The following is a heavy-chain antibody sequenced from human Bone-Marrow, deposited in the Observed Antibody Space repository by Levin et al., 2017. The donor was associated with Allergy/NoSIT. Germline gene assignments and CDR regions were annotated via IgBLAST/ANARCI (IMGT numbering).Heavy chain of an antibody. CDR2: ISGSGGNT. J-gene: IGHJ4*02. CDR3: AGYDTSAYHSPFDY. CDR1: GFIFRNYA. V-gene: IGHV3-23*01. Sequence: GGSLRLSFAASGFIFRNYAMNWVRQAPGKGLEWVSQISGSGGNTHYADSVKGRFTISRDNSKNTLYLQMNSLRVEDTAVYYCAGYDTSAYHSPFDYWGQGTLVTVSS. D-gene: IGHD3-22*01.